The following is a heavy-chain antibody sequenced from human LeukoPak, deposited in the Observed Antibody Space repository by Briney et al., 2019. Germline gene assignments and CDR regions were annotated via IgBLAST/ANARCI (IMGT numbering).Heavy chain of an antibody. D-gene: IGHD3-3*01. Sequence: GGSLRLSCAASGFTFSSYSMNWVRQAPGKGLEWVSVIYSGGSTYYADSVKGRFTISRDNSKNTLYLQMNSLRAEDTAVYYCARIPSSRYDFWSGYYTNYYYGMDVWGQGTTVTVSS. CDR3: ARIPSSRYDFWSGYYTNYYYGMDV. V-gene: IGHV3-53*01. CDR1: GFTFSSYS. J-gene: IGHJ6*02. CDR2: IYSGGST.